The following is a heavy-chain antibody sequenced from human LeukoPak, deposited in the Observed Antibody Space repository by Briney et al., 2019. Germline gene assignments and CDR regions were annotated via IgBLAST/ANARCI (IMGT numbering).Heavy chain of an antibody. D-gene: IGHD2-21*02. CDR3: ARTCGGDCYSRYFDL. CDR2: IKQDGSEK. CDR1: GFTFSSYW. V-gene: IGHV3-7*01. Sequence: PGGSLRLSCAASGFTFSSYWMSWVRQAPGKGLEWVANIKQDGSEKYYVDSVKGRFTISRDNSKNTLYLQMNSLRAEDTAVYYCARTCGGDCYSRYFDLWGRGTLVTVSS. J-gene: IGHJ2*01.